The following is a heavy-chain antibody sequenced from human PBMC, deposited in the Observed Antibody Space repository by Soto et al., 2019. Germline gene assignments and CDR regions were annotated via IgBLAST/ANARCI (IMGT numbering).Heavy chain of an antibody. D-gene: IGHD3-22*01. CDR2: ISSSGSII. CDR1: GFTFSDYY. Sequence: PGGPLRLSCAASGFTFSDYYMSWIRQAPGKGLEWVSDISSSGSIIYYADSVKGRFTISRDNAKNSLYLQMNSLRAEDTAVYYCARVNGYYYYGMDVWGQGTTVTVSS. J-gene: IGHJ6*02. CDR3: ARVNGYYYYGMDV. V-gene: IGHV3-11*01.